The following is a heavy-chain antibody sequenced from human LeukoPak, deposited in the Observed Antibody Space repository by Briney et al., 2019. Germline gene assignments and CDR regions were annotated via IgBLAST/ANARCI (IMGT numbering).Heavy chain of an antibody. CDR1: GYTFTGYY. D-gene: IGHD6-13*01. Sequence: ASVKVSCKASGYTFTGYYMHWVRQAPGQGLAWMGWINPNSGGTNYAQEFQGRVTMTRDTSISTAYMELSRLRSDDTAVYYCARCQQQLAGDYWGQGTLVTVSS. J-gene: IGHJ4*02. V-gene: IGHV1-2*02. CDR2: INPNSGGT. CDR3: ARCQQQLAGDY.